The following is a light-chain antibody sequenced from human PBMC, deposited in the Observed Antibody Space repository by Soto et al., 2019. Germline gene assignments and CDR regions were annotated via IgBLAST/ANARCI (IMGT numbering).Light chain of an antibody. CDR3: QQYNSYWT. CDR2: DAS. J-gene: IGKJ1*01. V-gene: IGKV1-5*01. CDR1: QSISSW. Sequence: DIQMTQSPSTLSASVGDRVTITCRARQSISSWLACYQQKPGKAPKLLIYDASSLESGAPSMFSGSGSGTEFTLTISSLQPDDFATYYCQQYNSYWTFGQGTKVEIK.